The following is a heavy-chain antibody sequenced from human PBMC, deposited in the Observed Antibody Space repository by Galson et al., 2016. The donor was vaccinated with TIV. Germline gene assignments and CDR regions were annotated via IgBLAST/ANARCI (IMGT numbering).Heavy chain of an antibody. J-gene: IGHJ4*02. Sequence: SVKVSCKASGYTFTGYYMHWVRQAPGQGLEWMGWINPNSGDTNYAQNFQDRVTMTRDTSTSTAYMELSSLRYEDTAVYYCAKLVVTDTTFDYWGQGTLVTVSS. CDR1: GYTFTGYY. CDR2: INPNSGDT. V-gene: IGHV1-2*02. D-gene: IGHD2-21*02. CDR3: AKLVVTDTTFDY.